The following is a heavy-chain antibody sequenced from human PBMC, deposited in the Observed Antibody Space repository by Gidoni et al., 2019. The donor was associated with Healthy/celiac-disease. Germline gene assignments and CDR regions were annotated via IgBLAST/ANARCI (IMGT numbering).Heavy chain of an antibody. J-gene: IGHJ4*02. Sequence: QVQLVESGGGVVQPGRSLRLSCAASGFTCSRYGMHWVRQAQGKGLEWVAVISYDGSNKYYADSVKGLFTISRDNSKNTLYLQMNSLRAEDTAVYYCARVGSSGYYYEGIFDYWGQGTLVTVSS. CDR1: GFTCSRYG. V-gene: IGHV3-30*03. CDR3: ARVGSSGYYYEGIFDY. D-gene: IGHD3-22*01. CDR2: ISYDGSNK.